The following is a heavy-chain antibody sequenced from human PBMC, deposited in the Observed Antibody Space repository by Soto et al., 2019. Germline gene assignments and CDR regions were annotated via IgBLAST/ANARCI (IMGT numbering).Heavy chain of an antibody. D-gene: IGHD3-3*01. Sequence: EVQLLESGGGLVQPGGSLRLSCAASGFTFSTYAMNWVRQAPGKGLQWVSTINPSGGATYYADSVKGRFTISRDKSKNSLHPQMDRLPAEDPAVYYCARGGDFRKGGQGTLVTVSS. J-gene: IGHJ4*02. CDR2: INPSGGAT. CDR1: GFTFSTYA. V-gene: IGHV3-23*01. CDR3: ARGGDFRK.